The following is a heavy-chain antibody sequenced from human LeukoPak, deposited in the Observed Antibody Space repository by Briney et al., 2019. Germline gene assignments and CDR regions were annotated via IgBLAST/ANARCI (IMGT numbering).Heavy chain of an antibody. D-gene: IGHD6-13*01. V-gene: IGHV3-11*01. Sequence: GGSLRLSCAVSGFTFSDYYMSWIRQAPGKGLEWVSYISSGGSTISHADSVKGRFTISRDNAENSLYLQMNSLRAEGTAVYYCARGAAAGRCFDYWGQGTLVTVSS. J-gene: IGHJ4*02. CDR1: GFTFSDYY. CDR2: ISSGGSTI. CDR3: ARGAAAGRCFDY.